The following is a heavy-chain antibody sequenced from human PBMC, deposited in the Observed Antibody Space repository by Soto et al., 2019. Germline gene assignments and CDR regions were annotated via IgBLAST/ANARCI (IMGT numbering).Heavy chain of an antibody. CDR1: GFTLRTYT. CDR2: IRGFSPYT. J-gene: IGHJ6*02. CDR3: ARDRGYDAHDFYYNAMDV. D-gene: IGHD2-15*01. Sequence: PGGSLRLSCISSGFTLRTYTMNWVRQAPGKGLEWVSGIRGFSPYTFYAESVKGRFTISRDNAKNSLFLQMNSLRAEDTAVYYCARDRGYDAHDFYYNAMDVWGQGTTVTVSS. V-gene: IGHV3-21*01.